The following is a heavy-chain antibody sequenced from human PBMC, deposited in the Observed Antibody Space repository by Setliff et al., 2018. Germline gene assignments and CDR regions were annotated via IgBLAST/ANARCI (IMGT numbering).Heavy chain of an antibody. D-gene: IGHD3-10*01. CDR1: GYTFTSYP. V-gene: IGHV7-4-1*02. CDR3: GRASRFGTIVYRGDYYMDV. Sequence: ASVKVSCKASGYTFTSYPINWVRQAPGQGLEWMGWINTKTGNPAYAQAFTGRLIFSLDTSVSTAYLQISSLKAEDSAVYYCGRASRFGTIVYRGDYYMDVWGKGTTVTVSS. CDR2: INTKTGNP. J-gene: IGHJ6*03.